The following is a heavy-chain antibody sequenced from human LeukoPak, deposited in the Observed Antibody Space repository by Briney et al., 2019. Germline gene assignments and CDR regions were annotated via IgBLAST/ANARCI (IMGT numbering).Heavy chain of an antibody. D-gene: IGHD3-16*02. J-gene: IGHJ4*02. Sequence: GGSLRLSCAASGFIFSSYSMNWVRQAPGKGLEWVSSIRTSGSYIYYADSVKGRFTISRDNAKSSLYLQMNSLRAEDTALYYCARHRTASDYWGQGTLVTVSS. CDR3: ARHRTASDY. CDR1: GFIFSSYS. V-gene: IGHV3-21*01. CDR2: IRTSGSYI.